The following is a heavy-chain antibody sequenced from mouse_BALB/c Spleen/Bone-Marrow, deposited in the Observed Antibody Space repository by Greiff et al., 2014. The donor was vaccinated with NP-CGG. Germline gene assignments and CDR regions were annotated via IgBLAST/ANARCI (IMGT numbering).Heavy chain of an antibody. J-gene: IGHJ4*01. CDR2: ISDGGSYT. D-gene: IGHD2-14*01. CDR3: ARDRGVQGYAMDY. CDR1: GFTFSDYY. V-gene: IGHV5-4*02. Sequence: EVKLVESGGGLVKPGGSLKLSCAASGFTFSDYYMYWVRQTPEKRLEWVATISDGGSYTYYPDSVKGRFTISRDIAKNNLYLQMSSLKSEETAMYYCARDRGVQGYAMDYWGQGTSVTVSS.